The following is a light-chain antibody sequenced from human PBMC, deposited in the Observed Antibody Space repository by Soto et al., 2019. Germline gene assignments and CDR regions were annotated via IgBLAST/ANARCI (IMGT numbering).Light chain of an antibody. Sequence: DIGMTQSPDSLAVSLGERATINCKSSQSLLFISNNRNYLAWYQQKPGQSPKLLIYWASTRGSGVPDRFSGSGSGTDFTLTISSLQAEDVAVYYCQQYYSTPQTFGQGTKVEIK. CDR2: WAS. CDR3: QQYYSTPQT. CDR1: QSLLFISNNRNY. J-gene: IGKJ1*01. V-gene: IGKV4-1*01.